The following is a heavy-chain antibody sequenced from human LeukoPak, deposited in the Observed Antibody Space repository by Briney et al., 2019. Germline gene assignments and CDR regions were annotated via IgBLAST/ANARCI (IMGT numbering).Heavy chain of an antibody. J-gene: IGHJ4*02. CDR2: IIPIFGTA. CDR3: ARVGGYGQLHPLDY. CDR1: GGTFSSYA. Sequence: SVTVSCKASGGTFSSYAISWVRQASGQGLEWMGGIIPIFGTANYAHKFQGRVTIPTNESTSTAYMELSSLRSEDTAVYYCARVGGYGQLHPLDYWGQGTLVTVSS. D-gene: IGHD4-17*01. V-gene: IGHV1-69*05.